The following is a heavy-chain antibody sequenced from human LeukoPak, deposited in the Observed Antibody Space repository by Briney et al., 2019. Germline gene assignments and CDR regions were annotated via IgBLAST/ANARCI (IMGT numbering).Heavy chain of an antibody. D-gene: IGHD3-22*01. J-gene: IGHJ4*02. CDR3: ARDRDYYDSSGPSGFDY. CDR1: GGTFSSYA. V-gene: IGHV1-69*13. CDR2: IIPIFGTA. Sequence: SVKVSCKASGGTFSSYAINWVRQAPGQGLEWMGGIIPIFGTANYAQKYQDRVTITADESTSTAYMELSSLRSEDTAVYYCARDRDYYDSSGPSGFDYWGQGTLVTVSS.